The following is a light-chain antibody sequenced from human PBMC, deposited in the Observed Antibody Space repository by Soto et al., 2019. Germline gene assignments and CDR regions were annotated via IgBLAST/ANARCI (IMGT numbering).Light chain of an antibody. CDR3: SSFAGSNNFPYV. Sequence: QSALTQPPSASGSPGQSVTISCTGTSSDVGAYDYVSWYQQHPGKAPKLMIYEINKRSSGVPDRFSGSKSGNTASLTVSGLQAEDEADYYCSSFAGSNNFPYVFGTGTKLTVL. CDR2: EIN. V-gene: IGLV2-8*01. CDR1: SSDVGAYDY. J-gene: IGLJ1*01.